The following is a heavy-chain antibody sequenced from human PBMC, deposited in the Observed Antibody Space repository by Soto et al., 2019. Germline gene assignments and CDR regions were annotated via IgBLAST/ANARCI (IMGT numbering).Heavy chain of an antibody. V-gene: IGHV3-49*03. D-gene: IGHD6-6*01. Sequence: GGSLRLSCTASGFTFGDYAMSWFRQAPGKGLEWVGFIRSKAYGGTTEYAASVKGRFTISRDDSKSIAYLQMNSLKTEDTAVYYCTRDAPGQIAARSAFDIWGQGTMVTVSS. CDR3: TRDAPGQIAARSAFDI. CDR2: IRSKAYGGTT. J-gene: IGHJ3*02. CDR1: GFTFGDYA.